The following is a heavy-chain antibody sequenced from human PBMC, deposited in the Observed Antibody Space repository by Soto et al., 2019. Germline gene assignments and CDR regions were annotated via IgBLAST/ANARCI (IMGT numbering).Heavy chain of an antibody. CDR1: GFTFSRYG. D-gene: IGHD2-2*01. Sequence: PGGSLRLSCVASGFTFSRYGMNWLRQAPGKGLEWVASISSSTSYVYYADSVKGRFSTSRDNAKNILYLEMYALRTEDTAVYYCARDPSEGRVGNWFESWGQGTLVTVPQ. J-gene: IGHJ5*01. CDR3: ARDPSEGRVGNWFES. CDR2: ISSSTSYV. V-gene: IGHV3-21*06.